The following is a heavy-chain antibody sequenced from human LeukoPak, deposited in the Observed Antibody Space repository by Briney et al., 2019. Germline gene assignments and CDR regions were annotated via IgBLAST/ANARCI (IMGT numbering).Heavy chain of an antibody. D-gene: IGHD2-2*01. V-gene: IGHV3-23*01. J-gene: IGHJ3*02. CDR3: AKLWSSSRGAFDI. Sequence: PGGSLRLSCAASGFTFSTYAMGWVRQAPGKGLEWVSGVTNNGGSTYYADSVEGRFTISRDNSKNTLYLQMNSLRAEDTAVYYCAKLWSSSRGAFDIWGQGTMVTVSS. CDR1: GFTFSTYA. CDR2: VTNNGGST.